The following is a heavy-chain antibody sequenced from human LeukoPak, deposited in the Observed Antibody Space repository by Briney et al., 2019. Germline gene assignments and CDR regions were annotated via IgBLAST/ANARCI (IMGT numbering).Heavy chain of an antibody. J-gene: IGHJ4*02. Sequence: GGSLRLSCVASGFTFSSYGMHWVRQAPGKGLGWMTFIRYDGSRKDYADSVKGRFTISRDNSKNTLYLQMNSLRAEDTAIYYCALLMMYAIDFDYWGQGTLVTVSS. CDR2: IRYDGSRK. CDR3: ALLMMYAIDFDY. D-gene: IGHD2-8*01. CDR1: GFTFSSYG. V-gene: IGHV3-30*02.